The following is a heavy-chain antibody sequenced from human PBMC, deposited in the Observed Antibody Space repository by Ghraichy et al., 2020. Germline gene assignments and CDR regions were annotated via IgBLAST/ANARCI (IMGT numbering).Heavy chain of an antibody. Sequence: GGSLRLSCATSTFTFSSYGMTWVRQAPGKGLEWVSSLSGGTTYYADSVKGRFTISRDDSKNTLYLQMNDLRADDTAVYYCAKYRSGNYPSSQSIFDHWGQGTQVTVTS. J-gene: IGHJ4*02. CDR1: TFTFSSYG. CDR2: LSGGTT. CDR3: AKYRSGNYPSSQSIFDH. V-gene: IGHV3-23*01. D-gene: IGHD4-23*01.